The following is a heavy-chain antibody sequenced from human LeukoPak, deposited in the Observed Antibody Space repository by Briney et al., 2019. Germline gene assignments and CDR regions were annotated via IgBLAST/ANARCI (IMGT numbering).Heavy chain of an antibody. CDR3: ARDYDTSGSYFDFFDY. Sequence: GGSQRLSCAASGFTFSTYAVHWVRQAPGKGLEWVAVISYDGSKRYYADSVKGRFTISRDNSKNAFLQMNSLRAEDTAVYYCARDYDTSGSYFDFFDYWGQGTLVTVSS. D-gene: IGHD3-22*01. V-gene: IGHV3-30-3*01. CDR1: GFTFSTYA. CDR2: ISYDGSKR. J-gene: IGHJ4*02.